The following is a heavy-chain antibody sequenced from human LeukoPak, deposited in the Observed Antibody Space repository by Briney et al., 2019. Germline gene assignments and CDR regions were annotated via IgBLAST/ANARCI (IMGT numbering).Heavy chain of an antibody. J-gene: IGHJ6*02. D-gene: IGHD2-15*01. CDR2: IHYSGNT. V-gene: IGHV4-39*01. CDR3: ARHVDGYYYYGMDV. Sequence: SETLSLTCTVSGGSISSYYWGWIRQPPGKGLEWIGSIHYSGNTYYNPSLKSRVTISADTSKNQFSLKLSSVTAADTAVYYCARHVDGYYYYGMDVWGQGTTVTVSS. CDR1: GGSISSYY.